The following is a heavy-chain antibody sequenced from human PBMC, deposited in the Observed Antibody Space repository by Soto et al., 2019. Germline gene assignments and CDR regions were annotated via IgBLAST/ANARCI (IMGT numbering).Heavy chain of an antibody. Sequence: PSETLSLTCTVSGGSISSYYWSWIRQPPGKGLEWIGYIYYSGSTNYNPSLKSRVTISVDTSKNQFSLKLSSVTAADTAVYYCARRITMVRGVMGWFDPWGQGTLVTVSS. CDR1: GGSISSYY. CDR3: ARRITMVRGVMGWFDP. J-gene: IGHJ5*02. D-gene: IGHD3-10*01. CDR2: IYYSGST. V-gene: IGHV4-59*08.